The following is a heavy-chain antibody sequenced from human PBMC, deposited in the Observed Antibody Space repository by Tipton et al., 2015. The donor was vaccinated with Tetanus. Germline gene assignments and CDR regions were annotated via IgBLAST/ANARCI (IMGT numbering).Heavy chain of an antibody. Sequence: SLRLSCAASGFTFSSYGMHWVRQAPGKGLEWVAVIWYDGSNKYYADSVKGRFTISRDNSKNTLYLQMNSLRAEDTAVYYCARGGIAVYDPYYFDYWGQGTLVTVSS. CDR2: IWYDGSNK. CDR1: GFTFSSYG. D-gene: IGHD6-19*01. CDR3: ARGGIAVYDPYYFDY. J-gene: IGHJ4*02. V-gene: IGHV3-33*01.